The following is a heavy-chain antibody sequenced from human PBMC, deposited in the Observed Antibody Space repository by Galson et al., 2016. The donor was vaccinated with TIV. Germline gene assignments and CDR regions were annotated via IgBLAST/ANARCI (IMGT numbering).Heavy chain of an antibody. Sequence: QSGAEVKKPGESLRTSCKASGYTFTAYYLHWVRQAPGQGLEWMGWIDPDSGHTNYAQKFQGRVTLTRDTSISTAYMEMRSLRYDDTAVYHCARVYRGSSGLDPWGQGSLVTVSS. D-gene: IGHD6-6*01. J-gene: IGHJ5*02. CDR2: IDPDSGHT. V-gene: IGHV1-2*02. CDR1: GYTFTAYY. CDR3: ARVYRGSSGLDP.